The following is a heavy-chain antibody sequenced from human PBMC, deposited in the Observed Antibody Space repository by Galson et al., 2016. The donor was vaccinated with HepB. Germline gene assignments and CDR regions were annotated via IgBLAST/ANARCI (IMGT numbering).Heavy chain of an antibody. V-gene: IGHV3-33*01. CDR1: GFTFSSYG. CDR3: ARGRSGSSWVAEEDY. D-gene: IGHD6-13*01. Sequence: SLRLSCAASGFTFSSYGMHWVRQAPGKGLEWVAIIWFDGSRKSYADSVKGRLTVSRDNSKNALDMEMNNLRAEDTAVYYCARGRSGSSWVAEEDYWGQGPLVTVSS. J-gene: IGHJ4*02. CDR2: IWFDGSRK.